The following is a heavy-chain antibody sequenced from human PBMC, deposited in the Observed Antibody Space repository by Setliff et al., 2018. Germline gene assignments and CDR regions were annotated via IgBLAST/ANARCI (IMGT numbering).Heavy chain of an antibody. CDR2: ISAYNGNT. Sequence: ASVKVSCKASGYTLISYGISWVRQAPGQGLEWMGWISAYNGNTNYAQKLQGRVTMTTDTSTSTAYMELRSLRSDDTAVYYCAISTIFGVVSPTPDAFDIWGQGTMVTVSS. CDR1: GYTLISYG. J-gene: IGHJ3*02. CDR3: AISTIFGVVSPTPDAFDI. D-gene: IGHD3-3*01. V-gene: IGHV1-18*01.